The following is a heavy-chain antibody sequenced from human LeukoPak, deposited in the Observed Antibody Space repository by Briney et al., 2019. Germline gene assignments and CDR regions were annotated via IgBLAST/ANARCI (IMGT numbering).Heavy chain of an antibody. Sequence: GGSLRLSCGASGFTFSNYAMHWVRQAPGKGLEWVIVISDNGSVKYYADSVKGRFTISRDNSKNELYPQMDSLRVDDTAVYFCAREVKSVYFDYWGQGTLVTVSS. CDR1: GFTFSNYA. V-gene: IGHV3-30*04. J-gene: IGHJ4*02. CDR2: ISDNGSVK. CDR3: AREVKSVYFDY.